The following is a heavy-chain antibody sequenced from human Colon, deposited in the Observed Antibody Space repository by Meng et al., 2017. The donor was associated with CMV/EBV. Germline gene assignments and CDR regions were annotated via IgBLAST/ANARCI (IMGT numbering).Heavy chain of an antibody. V-gene: IGHV3-21*01. J-gene: IGHJ4*02. CDR3: VRGLGPSDY. Sequence: GESLKISCAASGFTFKIHSMNWVRQAPGKGLEWVSSISSGSDDTYYADSVKGRFTISRDNAKDSLHLQMNSLRVEDTAVYYCVRGLGPSDYWGQGTLVTVSS. CDR1: GFTFKIHS. CDR2: ISSGSDDT.